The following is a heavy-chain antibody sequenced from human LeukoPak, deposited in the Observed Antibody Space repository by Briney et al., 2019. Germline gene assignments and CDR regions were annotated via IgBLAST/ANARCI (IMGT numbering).Heavy chain of an antibody. CDR3: AKDARIVGATNWSPFDY. Sequence: GGSLRLSCAASGFTFSSYAMSWVRQAPGKGLEWVSAISGSGGSTYYADSVKGRFTISRDNSKNTLYLQMNSLRAEDTAVYYCAKDARIVGATNWSPFDYWGQGTLVTVSS. J-gene: IGHJ4*02. CDR2: ISGSGGST. V-gene: IGHV3-23*01. CDR1: GFTFSSYA. D-gene: IGHD1-26*01.